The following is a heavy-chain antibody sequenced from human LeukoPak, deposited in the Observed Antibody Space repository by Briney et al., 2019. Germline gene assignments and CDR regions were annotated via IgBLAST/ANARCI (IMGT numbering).Heavy chain of an antibody. V-gene: IGHV3-48*01. D-gene: IGHD6-13*01. CDR3: ARWQQLVWGYYYYMDV. J-gene: IGHJ6*03. CDR1: GFTFSSYS. CDR2: ISSSSSTI. Sequence: GSLRLSCAASGFTFSSYSMNWVRQAPGKGLEWVSYISSSSSTIYYADSVKGRFTISRDNAKNSLYLQMNSLRAEDTAAYYCARWQQLVWGYYYYMDVWGKGTTVTVSS.